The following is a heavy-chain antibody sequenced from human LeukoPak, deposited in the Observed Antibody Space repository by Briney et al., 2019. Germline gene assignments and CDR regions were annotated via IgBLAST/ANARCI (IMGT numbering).Heavy chain of an antibody. CDR3: ARDPSDYDYLWGSYRSDAFDI. D-gene: IGHD3-16*02. V-gene: IGHV3-7*01. Sequence: GGSLRLSCAASGFTFSSYWMSWVRQAPGKGLEWVANIIQDGSEKYYVDSVKGRFTISRDNAKNSLYLQMNSLRAEDTAVYYCARDPSDYDYLWGSYRSDAFDIWGQGTTVTVSS. CDR1: GFTFSSYW. J-gene: IGHJ3*02. CDR2: IIQDGSEK.